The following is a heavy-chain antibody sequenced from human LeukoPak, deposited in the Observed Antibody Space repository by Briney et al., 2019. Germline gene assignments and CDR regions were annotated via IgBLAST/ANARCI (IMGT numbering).Heavy chain of an antibody. D-gene: IGHD2-15*01. V-gene: IGHV1-18*01. J-gene: IGHJ6*02. Sequence: GASVKVSCKASGYTFTSYGISWVRQAPGQGLEWMGWISAYNGNTNYAQKLQGRVTMTTDTSTSTAYMELRSLRSEDTAVYYCATAGGGSRIYYYYGMDVWGQGTTVTVSS. CDR3: ATAGGGSRIYYYYGMDV. CDR1: GYTFTSYG. CDR2: ISAYNGNT.